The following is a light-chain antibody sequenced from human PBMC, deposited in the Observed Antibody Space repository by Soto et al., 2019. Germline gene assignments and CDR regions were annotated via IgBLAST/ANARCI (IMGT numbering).Light chain of an antibody. Sequence: DIQMTQSPSTLSASVGDRVTITCRASQSISSWLAWYQQKPGKAPKLLIYDAYSLESGVPSRFSGSESGTELTITINSLQPDDFATYYCQQYTSYPWTFGQGTKVDIK. CDR2: DAY. J-gene: IGKJ1*01. CDR1: QSISSW. CDR3: QQYTSYPWT. V-gene: IGKV1-5*01.